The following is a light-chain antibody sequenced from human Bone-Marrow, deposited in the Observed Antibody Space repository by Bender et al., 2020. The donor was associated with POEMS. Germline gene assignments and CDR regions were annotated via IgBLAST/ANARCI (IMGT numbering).Light chain of an antibody. Sequence: QSALTQPPSVSGSPGQSVTISCTGTSSDVGSYNRVSWFQQPPGTAPKLIISEVTNRPSGVPDRFSGSKSDNTASLTISGLQAEDEADYYCSSYRTGSRVVFGGGTKLTVL. V-gene: IGLV2-18*02. CDR2: EVT. CDR3: SSYRTGSRVV. CDR1: SSDVGSYNR. J-gene: IGLJ2*01.